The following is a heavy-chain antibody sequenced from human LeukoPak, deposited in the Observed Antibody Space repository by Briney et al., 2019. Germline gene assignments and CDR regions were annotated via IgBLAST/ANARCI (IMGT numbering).Heavy chain of an antibody. D-gene: IGHD6-13*01. Sequence: GGSLRLSCAASGFSFSSYGMHWVRQAPGKGLEWVAIIWSDGSNKYYADSVKGRFTFSRDNSKNTLYLQMNSLRAEDTAVYYCARADSSSWPGEAFDAWGQGTMVTVSS. CDR3: ARADSSSWPGEAFDA. V-gene: IGHV3-33*01. J-gene: IGHJ3*01. CDR1: GFSFSSYG. CDR2: IWSDGSNK.